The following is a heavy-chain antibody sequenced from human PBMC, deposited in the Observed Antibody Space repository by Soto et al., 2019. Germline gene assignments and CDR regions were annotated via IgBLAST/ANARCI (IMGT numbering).Heavy chain of an antibody. CDR1: GGSISSGGYS. CDR2: IYHSGST. Sequence: QLQLQESGSGLVKPSQTLSLTCAVSGGSISSGGYSWSWIRQPPGKGLEWIGYIYHSGSTYYNPSLKSRVTISVDRSKNQFSLKLSSVTAADTAVYYCARDELSAPTFWGQGTLVTVSS. CDR3: ARDELSAPTF. J-gene: IGHJ4*02. D-gene: IGHD3-10*01. V-gene: IGHV4-30-2*01.